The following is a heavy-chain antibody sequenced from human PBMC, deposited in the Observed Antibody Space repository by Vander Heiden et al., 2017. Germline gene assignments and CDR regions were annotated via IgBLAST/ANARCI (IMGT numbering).Heavy chain of an antibody. CDR3: ARDGSNAFYYDSSGYGFDY. J-gene: IGHJ4*02. CDR1: GYTFSSYC. D-gene: IGHD3-22*01. Sequence: QVQLAQSGAEVKKPGASVKVSCKASGYTFSSYCFIWVRQAPGQGLEWMGWISGYNGNVKYAQKFQGRVTMTTDTSATTGYMELRSLRSDDTAVYYCARDGSNAFYYDSSGYGFDYWGQGTLVTVSS. V-gene: IGHV1-18*04. CDR2: ISGYNGNV.